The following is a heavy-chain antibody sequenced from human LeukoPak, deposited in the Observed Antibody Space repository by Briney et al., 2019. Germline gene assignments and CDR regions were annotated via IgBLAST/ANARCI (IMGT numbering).Heavy chain of an antibody. CDR1: GYSFTRFW. CDR2: IYPGDSDT. D-gene: IGHD3-3*01. J-gene: IGHJ4*02. V-gene: IGHV5-51*01. Sequence: GESLKLSCRASGYSFTRFWDGCVPQMPGEGLEWVGVIYPGDSDTRYNPSFQGQVTFSADKSISTAYLQWSSLEASDTAIFYCARPRGSGEFLDFDYWGQGTLVTVSS. CDR3: ARPRGSGEFLDFDY.